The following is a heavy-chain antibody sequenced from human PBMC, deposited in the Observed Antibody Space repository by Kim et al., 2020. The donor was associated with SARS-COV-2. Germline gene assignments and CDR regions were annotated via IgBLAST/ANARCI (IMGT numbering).Heavy chain of an antibody. CDR3: ARSPAAGYYESSGYYFGT. Sequence: SETLSLTCTVSGGSISTTNSYWSWIRQTPGPGLEWIGYIFHSGNTFYNSSLKSRLTMSVDKSKNQFSLILKSVTAADTAIYYCARSPAAGYYESSGYYFGTWGQVTLVTLPS. CDR1: GGSISTTNSY. V-gene: IGHV4-30-4*01. J-gene: IGHJ4*02. D-gene: IGHD3-22*01. CDR2: IFHSGNT.